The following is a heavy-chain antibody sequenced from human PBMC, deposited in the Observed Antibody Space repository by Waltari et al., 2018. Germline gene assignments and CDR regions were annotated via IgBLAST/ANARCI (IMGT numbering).Heavy chain of an antibody. D-gene: IGHD5-12*01. J-gene: IGHJ4*02. V-gene: IGHV4-34*01. CDR1: GGSFSGYY. Sequence: QVQLQQWGAGLLKPSETLSLTCAVYGGSFSGYYWSWIRQPPGKGLEWIGEINHSGSTNYNPSLKSRVTISVDTSKNQFSLKLSSVTAADTAVYYCARVNQRRGYDNDYWGQGTLVTVSS. CDR3: ARVNQRRGYDNDY. CDR2: INHSGST.